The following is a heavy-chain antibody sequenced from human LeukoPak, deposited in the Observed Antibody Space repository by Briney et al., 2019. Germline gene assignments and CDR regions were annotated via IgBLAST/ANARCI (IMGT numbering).Heavy chain of an antibody. J-gene: IGHJ4*02. CDR2: ISTYTGHT. CDR3: ERVTSWGLPDFDY. D-gene: IGHD1-26*01. Sequence: GASVKVSCKASGYTFTDYGISWVRQAPGQGLEWMGWISTYTGHTNYAQKFQGRVTMTTDTSTSTAYMELRSLRSDDTAVFYCERVTSWGLPDFDYWGQGTLVTVSS. CDR1: GYTFTDYG. V-gene: IGHV1-18*01.